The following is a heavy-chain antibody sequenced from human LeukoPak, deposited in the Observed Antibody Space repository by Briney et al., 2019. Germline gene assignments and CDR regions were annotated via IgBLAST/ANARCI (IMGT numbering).Heavy chain of an antibody. J-gene: IGHJ4*02. D-gene: IGHD7-27*01. V-gene: IGHV3-48*01. Sequence: QPGGSLRLSCAASGFTFTGYSMNWVRQAPGKGLEWVSYISVSSSNIYYADSVKGRFTISRDNAKNSLYLQMNSLRGEDTAVYYCARESYWGSSAKGFDYWGQGTLVTVSS. CDR3: ARESYWGSSAKGFDY. CDR1: GFTFTGYS. CDR2: ISVSSSNI.